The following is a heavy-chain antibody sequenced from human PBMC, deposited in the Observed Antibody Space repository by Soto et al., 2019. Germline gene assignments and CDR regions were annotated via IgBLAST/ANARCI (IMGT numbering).Heavy chain of an antibody. J-gene: IGHJ6*03. Sequence: GGSLRLSCATSGFILSDCAMNWVRQAPGKGLEWVSYISSSSSVIDYADSVKGRFTVSRDNARNSLYLQMNSLRAEDTAVYYCARDLSWGSNWYYYMDVWGKGSTVTVSS. V-gene: IGHV3-48*01. CDR2: ISSSSSVI. D-gene: IGHD7-27*01. CDR1: GFILSDCA. CDR3: ARDLSWGSNWYYYMDV.